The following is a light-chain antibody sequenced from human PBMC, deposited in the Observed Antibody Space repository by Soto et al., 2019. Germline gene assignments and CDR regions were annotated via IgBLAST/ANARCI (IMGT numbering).Light chain of an antibody. CDR2: DSX. J-gene: IGKJ5*01. V-gene: IGKV1-5*01. CDR1: QSFSTW. Sequence: VQMTQSPSTLSASFGDRVTLPXRASQSFSTWLAWYQHKPVXXTKLXXXDSXNLESGVPSRFRGSGSGTDFTLTINSLEAEDFAVYYCQQRSNWPPRTFGQGTRLDI. CDR3: QQRSNWPPRT.